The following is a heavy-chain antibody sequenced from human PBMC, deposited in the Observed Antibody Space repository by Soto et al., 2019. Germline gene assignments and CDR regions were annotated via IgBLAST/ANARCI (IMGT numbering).Heavy chain of an antibody. CDR2: INSDGTTI. CDR3: TRAGNYRFDY. J-gene: IGHJ4*02. CDR1: GFTFSGYG. D-gene: IGHD1-7*01. V-gene: IGHV3-74*01. Sequence: GGSLRLSCEASGFTFSGYGMHWVRQAPGKGPVWVSRINSDGTTINSADSVKGRFTISRDNAKNTLYLQMDSLRAEDTAVYYCTRAGNYRFDYWGQGTLVTVSS.